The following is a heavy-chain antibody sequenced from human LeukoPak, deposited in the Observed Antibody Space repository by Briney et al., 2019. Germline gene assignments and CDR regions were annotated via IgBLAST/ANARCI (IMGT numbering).Heavy chain of an antibody. V-gene: IGHV3-7*04. CDR3: ARENDY. CDR1: GFTFSTYW. CDR2: IKGDGSQK. Sequence: PGGSLRLSCAGSGFTFSTYWMHWVRQAPGKGLEWVANIKGDGSQKNYADSVKGRFTISRDNAKNSLYLQINSLRDEDTAVYYCARENDYWGQGTLVTVSS. J-gene: IGHJ4*02.